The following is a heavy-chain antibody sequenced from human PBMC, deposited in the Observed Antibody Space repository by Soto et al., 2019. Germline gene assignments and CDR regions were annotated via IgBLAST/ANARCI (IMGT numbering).Heavy chain of an antibody. J-gene: IGHJ3*01. V-gene: IGHV1-46*01. CDR1: GYSFTTYN. CDR3: ARWAPDASHV. Sequence: ASVKVSCKASGYSFTTYNIHWVRQAPGQGVEGMGVGNPSRGRTSYAQKFQGRITMTRGTATSTVYMEFSSLRSEDAVVYHCARWAPDASHVXG. CDR2: GNPSRGRT.